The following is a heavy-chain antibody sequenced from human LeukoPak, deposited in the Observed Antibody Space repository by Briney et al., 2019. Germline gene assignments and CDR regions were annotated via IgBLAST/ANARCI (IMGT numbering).Heavy chain of an antibody. J-gene: IGHJ5*02. CDR1: GGSMSSDY. V-gene: IGHV4-4*07. CDR2: IYSSGSV. CDR3: ARHQKNLQFLHGFDP. Sequence: PSETLSLTCTVSGGSMSSDYWSWIRQPAGKGLEWIGRIYSSGSVTYNPSLKSRVTMSVDTSKNQFSLKLSSVTAADTAVYYCARHQKNLQFLHGFDPWGQGTLVTVSS. D-gene: IGHD4-11*01.